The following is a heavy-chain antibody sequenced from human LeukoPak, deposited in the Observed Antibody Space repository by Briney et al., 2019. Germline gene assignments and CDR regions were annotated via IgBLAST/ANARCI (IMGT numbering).Heavy chain of an antibody. J-gene: IGHJ4*02. CDR3: AKEGLQPFFDY. CDR1: GFTFSSYG. D-gene: IGHD6-13*01. V-gene: IGHV3-30*18. Sequence: GSLRLSCAASGFTFSSYGMHWVRQAPGKGLEWVAVISYDGSNKYYADSVEGRFTISRDNSKNTLYLQMNSLRAEDTAVYYCAKEGLQPFFDYWGQGTLVTVSS. CDR2: ISYDGSNK.